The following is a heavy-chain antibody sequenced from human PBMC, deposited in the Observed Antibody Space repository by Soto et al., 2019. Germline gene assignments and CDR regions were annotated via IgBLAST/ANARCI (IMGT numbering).Heavy chain of an antibody. CDR1: GFTFSSYG. CDR2: IWYDGSNK. D-gene: IGHD6-13*01. V-gene: IGHV3-33*01. J-gene: IGHJ4*02. CDR3: ARERVWQQHSFDY. Sequence: QVQLVESGGGVVQPGRSLRLSCAASGFTFSSYGMHWVRQAPGKGLEWVAVIWYDGSNKYYADSVKGRFTISRDNSKNTLYLQMNSLRTEYTAVYYCARERVWQQHSFDYWGQGTLVTVSS.